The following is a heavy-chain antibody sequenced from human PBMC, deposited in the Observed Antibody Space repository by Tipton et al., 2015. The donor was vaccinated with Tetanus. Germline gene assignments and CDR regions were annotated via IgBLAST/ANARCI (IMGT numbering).Heavy chain of an antibody. D-gene: IGHD4-11*01. Sequence: LRLSCTVSGDSVSTGNFYWSWIRQPPGKCLEWIAFIHHSGLAFSKPSLKSRVSISIDTSQNQFSLRLTSVTAAGTAVYFCARNVYTVTNDAFDIWGHGTLVNVSS. J-gene: IGHJ3*02. CDR2: IHHSGLA. CDR3: ARNVYTVTNDAFDI. V-gene: IGHV4-30-4*01. CDR1: GDSVSTGNFY.